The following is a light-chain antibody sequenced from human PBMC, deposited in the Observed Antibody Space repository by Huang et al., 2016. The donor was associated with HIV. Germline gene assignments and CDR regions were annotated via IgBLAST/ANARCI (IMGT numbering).Light chain of an antibody. CDR1: QSVSGY. CDR2: DAS. J-gene: IGKJ1*01. CDR3: QQYGISPET. Sequence: EIVLTQSPGTLSLSPGERATLSCRASQSVSGYLAWYQQKPGQAPRLLIYDASRRATGIPDRFSGSGSETDFTLTISRLEPEDVAVYYCQQYGISPETFGQGTRVEIK. V-gene: IGKV3-20*01.